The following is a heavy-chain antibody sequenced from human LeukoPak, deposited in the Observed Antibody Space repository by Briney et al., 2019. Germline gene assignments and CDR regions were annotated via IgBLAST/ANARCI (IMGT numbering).Heavy chain of an antibody. CDR3: ATSMAQDVDAFHI. J-gene: IGHJ3*02. CDR1: GFTFSSYS. CDR2: ISGSGGST. D-gene: IGHD2-21*01. Sequence: GGSLRLSCAASGFTFSSYSMNWVRQAPGKGLEWVSAISGSGGSTYYADSVKGRFTISRDNSKNTLYLQMNNLRAEDTAMFYCATSMAQDVDAFHIWGQGTMVTVSS. V-gene: IGHV3-23*01.